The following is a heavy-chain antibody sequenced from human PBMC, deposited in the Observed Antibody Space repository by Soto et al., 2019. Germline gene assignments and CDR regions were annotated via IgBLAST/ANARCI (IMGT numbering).Heavy chain of an antibody. CDR1: GYPLSSYY. Sequence: XSVKLSCNASGYPLSSYYMHWVRQAPGQGLEWMGIINPSGGSTSYAQKFQGRVTMTRDTSTSTVYMELSSLRSEDTAVYYCASPELPIYIPAAKAYYYGMDVWGQGTTVTVSS. CDR2: INPSGGST. J-gene: IGHJ6*02. V-gene: IGHV1-46*01. CDR3: ASPELPIYIPAAKAYYYGMDV. D-gene: IGHD6-13*01.